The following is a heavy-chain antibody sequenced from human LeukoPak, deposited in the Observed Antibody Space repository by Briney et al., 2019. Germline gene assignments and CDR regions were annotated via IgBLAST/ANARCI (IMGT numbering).Heavy chain of an antibody. J-gene: IGHJ4*02. V-gene: IGHV3-64*01. CDR1: GFTFSSYA. D-gene: IGHD1-26*01. CDR2: ISSNGGST. Sequence: PGGSLRLSCGASGFTFSSYAMHWVRQAPGKGLEYVSAISSNGGSTYYANSVKGRFTISRDNSKNTLYLQMGSLRAEDMAVYYCARVSGSYPWYDYWGQGTLVTVSS. CDR3: ARVSGSYPWYDY.